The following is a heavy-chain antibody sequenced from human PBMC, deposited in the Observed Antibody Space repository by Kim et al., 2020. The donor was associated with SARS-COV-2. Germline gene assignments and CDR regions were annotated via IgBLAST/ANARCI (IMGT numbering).Heavy chain of an antibody. J-gene: IGHJ4*02. CDR3: AKTTTFDY. D-gene: IGHD1-1*01. Sequence: GSTYYADSVKGRFTISRDNSKNTLYLQMNSRRAEDTAVYYCAKTTTFDYWGQGTLVTVSS. V-gene: IGHV3-23*01. CDR2: GST.